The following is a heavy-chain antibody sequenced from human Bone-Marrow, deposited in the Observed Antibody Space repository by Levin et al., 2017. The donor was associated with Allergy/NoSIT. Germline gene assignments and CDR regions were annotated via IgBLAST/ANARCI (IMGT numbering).Heavy chain of an antibody. J-gene: IGHJ4*02. CDR1: GGSINSGGYY. CDR2: IYHSGTT. CDR3: ARDSPETQALGY. Sequence: SQTLSLTCTVSGGSINSGGYYWSWIRQHPGKGLEWIGYIYHSGTTNYNPSLKSRVTISMDTSKNQFSLKLSSVTAADTAVYYCARDSPETQALGYWGQGALVTVSS. V-gene: IGHV4-31*03. D-gene: IGHD1-14*01.